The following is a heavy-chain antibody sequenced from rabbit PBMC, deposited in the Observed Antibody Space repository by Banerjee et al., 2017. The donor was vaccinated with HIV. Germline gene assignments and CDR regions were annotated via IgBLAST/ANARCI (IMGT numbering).Heavy chain of an antibody. D-gene: IGHD4-2*01. Sequence: QEQLEESGGDLVKPGASLTLTCTASGFSFSSNYYMCWVRQAPGKGLEWIACIDVGSSGSTYYASWVNGRFTISKTSSTTVTLQMTSLTAADTATYFCARDLRAGNGSPTNLWGQGTLVTVS. CDR3: ARDLRAGNGSPTNL. CDR1: GFSFSSNYY. V-gene: IGHV1S45*01. J-gene: IGHJ4*01. CDR2: IDVGSSGST.